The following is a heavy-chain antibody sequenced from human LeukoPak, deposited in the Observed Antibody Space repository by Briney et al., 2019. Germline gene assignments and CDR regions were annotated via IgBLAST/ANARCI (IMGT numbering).Heavy chain of an antibody. CDR3: VRDSVYSSSWYEVDY. J-gene: IGHJ4*02. D-gene: IGHD6-13*01. CDR1: GYTFTGYY. CDR2: INPNSGGT. V-gene: IGHV1-2*04. Sequence: GASVKVSCKASGYTFTGYYMHWVRQAPGQGLEWMGWINPNSGGTNYAQKFQGWVTMTRDTSISTAYMELSRLRSDDTAVYYCVRDSVYSSSWYEVDYWGQGTLVTVSS.